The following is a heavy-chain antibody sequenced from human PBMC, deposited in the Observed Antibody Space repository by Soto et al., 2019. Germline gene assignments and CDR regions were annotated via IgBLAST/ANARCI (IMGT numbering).Heavy chain of an antibody. CDR2: IRSKANSYAT. Sequence: VGSLRLSCAASGFTFSGSAMHWVRQASGRGLEWVGRIRSKANSYATAYAASVKGRFTISRDDSKNTAYLQMNSLKTEDTAVYYCTSPLSSGSDIWGQGTMVTVSS. J-gene: IGHJ3*02. CDR1: GFTFSGSA. CDR3: TSPLSSGSDI. D-gene: IGHD6-19*01. V-gene: IGHV3-73*01.